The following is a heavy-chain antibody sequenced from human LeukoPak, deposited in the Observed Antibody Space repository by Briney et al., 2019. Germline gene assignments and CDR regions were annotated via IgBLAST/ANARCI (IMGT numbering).Heavy chain of an antibody. Sequence: SVKVSCKASGYTFTSYDINWVRQATGQGLEWMGGILPIFGTTNYAQKFQARVTITADESTSTAYMEMSSLRSEDTAVYYCGRVSCGGNCYSLIGTFDIWGQGTMVTVSS. J-gene: IGHJ3*02. V-gene: IGHV1-69*13. D-gene: IGHD2-15*01. CDR1: GYTFTSYD. CDR2: ILPIFGTT. CDR3: GRVSCGGNCYSLIGTFDI.